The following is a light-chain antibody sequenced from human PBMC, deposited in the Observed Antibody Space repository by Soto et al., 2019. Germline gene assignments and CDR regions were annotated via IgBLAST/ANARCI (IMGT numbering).Light chain of an antibody. Sequence: QSVLTQPASVSGSPGQSITISCTGTSSDVGGYNYVSWYQQHPGKAPKLMIYDVSKRPSGVSNRFSGSKSGNTASLTISVLQAEDESDYYCSSYTSSSTQVFGTGTKLTVL. CDR2: DVS. CDR3: SSYTSSSTQV. J-gene: IGLJ1*01. CDR1: SSDVGGYNY. V-gene: IGLV2-14*01.